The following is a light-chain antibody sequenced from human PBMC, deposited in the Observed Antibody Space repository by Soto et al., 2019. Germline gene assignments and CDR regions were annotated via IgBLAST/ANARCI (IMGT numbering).Light chain of an antibody. V-gene: IGKV3-20*01. CDR1: QSVTSNY. CDR3: QQYGSSGT. CDR2: SAS. J-gene: IGKJ1*01. Sequence: DIVLTQSPGTLSLSPGERATLSCRASQSVTSNYLAWYQQKPGQAPRVLIYSASSRATGIPDRFSGSGSGTDFTLTISRLEPEDFAVYYCQQYGSSGTFGQGTKVDVK.